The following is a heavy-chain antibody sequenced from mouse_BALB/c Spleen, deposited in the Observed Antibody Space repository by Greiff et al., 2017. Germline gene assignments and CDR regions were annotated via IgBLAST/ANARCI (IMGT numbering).Heavy chain of an antibody. J-gene: IGHJ3*01. CDR2: IDPANGNT. CDR3: ARTGTEDWFAY. V-gene: IGHV14-3*02. CDR1: GFNIKDTY. Sequence: EVQRVESGAELVKPGASVKLSCTASGFNIKDTYMHWVKQRPEQGLEWIGRIDPANGNTKYDPKFQGKATITADTSSNTAYLQLSSLTSEDTAVYYCARTGTEDWFAYWGQGTLVTVSA. D-gene: IGHD4-1*01.